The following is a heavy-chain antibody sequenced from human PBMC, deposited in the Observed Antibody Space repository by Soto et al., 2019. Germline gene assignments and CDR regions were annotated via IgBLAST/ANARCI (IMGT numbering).Heavy chain of an antibody. Sequence: PSETLSLTCTVSGGSISSDYWSWIRQPAGKGLEWIGRVYIGGETNYNPSLKSRLTMSLDTSKNQFSLKLTSVTAADTAVYHCARGRQAVGLEYWGLGTLVTVSS. CDR3: ARGRQAVGLEY. CDR1: GGSISSDY. V-gene: IGHV4-4*07. D-gene: IGHD1-26*01. J-gene: IGHJ4*02. CDR2: VYIGGET.